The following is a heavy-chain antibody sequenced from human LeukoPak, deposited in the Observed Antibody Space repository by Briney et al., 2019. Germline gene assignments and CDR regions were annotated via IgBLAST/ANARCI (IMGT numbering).Heavy chain of an antibody. V-gene: IGHV4-39*07. CDR2: IYYSGST. D-gene: IGHD3-9*01. CDR1: GGSISSSSYY. CDR3: ARVIVFSGGYYFDY. J-gene: IGHJ4*02. Sequence: PSETLSLTCTVSGGSISSSSYYWGWIRQPPGKGLEWSGSIYYSGSTYYNPSLKSRVTISVDTSKNQFSLKLSSVTAADTAVYYCARVIVFSGGYYFDYWGQGTLVTVSS.